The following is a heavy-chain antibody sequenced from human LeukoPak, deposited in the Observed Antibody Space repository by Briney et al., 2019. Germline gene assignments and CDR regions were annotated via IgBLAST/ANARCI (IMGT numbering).Heavy chain of an antibody. D-gene: IGHD3-10*01. J-gene: IGHJ4*02. CDR2: VLHSGST. Sequence: SETLSLTCTVSGGSISRYYWNWIRQPPGKGLEWIGYVLHSGSTNYHPSLESRVTISADTSKNQFSLKLSSVTAADTAVYYCARGLMVRGAYFDYWGQGTLVTVSS. V-gene: IGHV4-59*01. CDR3: ARGLMVRGAYFDY. CDR1: GGSISRYY.